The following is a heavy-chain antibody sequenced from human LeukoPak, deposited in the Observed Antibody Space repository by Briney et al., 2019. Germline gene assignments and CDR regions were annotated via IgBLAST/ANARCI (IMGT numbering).Heavy chain of an antibody. Sequence: GESLKISCQGSGYTFTNYWIGWVRQMPGKGLEWMGIIYPGDSDTRYSPSFQGQVTISADKSISTAYLQWSSLKASDTAMYYCASSSSSGLAAFDYWGQGTLVTVSS. CDR2: IYPGDSDT. J-gene: IGHJ4*02. D-gene: IGHD6-6*01. CDR3: ASSSSSGLAAFDY. CDR1: GYTFTNYW. V-gene: IGHV5-51*01.